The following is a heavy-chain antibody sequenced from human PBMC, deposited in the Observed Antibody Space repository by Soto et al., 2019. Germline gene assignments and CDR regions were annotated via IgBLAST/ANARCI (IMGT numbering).Heavy chain of an antibody. V-gene: IGHV3-74*01. D-gene: IGHD3-9*01. CDR3: AKRELNRTGWLQ. CDR2: INSDGSST. Sequence: EVQLVEAGGGLVQPGGSLRLSCAASGFTFTSYWMHWVRQGPGKGLEWVSRINSDGSSTDYADSVKSRFTISSDNSKNTLYLQMNGLRDDDTAIYYCAKRELNRTGWLQWGQGTQVSVSS. CDR1: GFTFTSYW. J-gene: IGHJ4*02.